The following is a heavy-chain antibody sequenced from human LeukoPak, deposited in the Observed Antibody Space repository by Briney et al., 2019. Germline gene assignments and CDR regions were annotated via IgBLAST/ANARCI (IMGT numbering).Heavy chain of an antibody. D-gene: IGHD3-10*01. V-gene: IGHV5-51*01. Sequence: GESLKISCKGSGYTFTNYWIGWVRQMPGKGLEWLGMFNPGDSETRYSPSFQGQVTISAGESISTAYLQWSSLKASDTAMYYCARCLRGLHYFDFWGQGTLVSVSS. CDR1: GYTFTNYW. J-gene: IGHJ4*02. CDR3: ARCLRGLHYFDF. CDR2: FNPGDSET.